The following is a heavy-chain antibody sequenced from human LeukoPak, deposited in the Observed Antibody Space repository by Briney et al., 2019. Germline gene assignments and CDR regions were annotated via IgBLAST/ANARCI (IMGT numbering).Heavy chain of an antibody. V-gene: IGHV5-10-1*01. D-gene: IGHD2-2*01. CDR3: ARGGCSSTSCYLYYFDY. CDR1: GYSFTSYW. J-gene: IGHJ4*02. Sequence: KHGESLRISCKGSGYSFTSYWISWVRQMPGKGLEWMGRIDPSDSYTNYSPSFQGHVTISADKSISTAYLQWSSLKASDTAMYYCARGGCSSTSCYLYYFDYWGQGTLVTVSS. CDR2: IDPSDSYT.